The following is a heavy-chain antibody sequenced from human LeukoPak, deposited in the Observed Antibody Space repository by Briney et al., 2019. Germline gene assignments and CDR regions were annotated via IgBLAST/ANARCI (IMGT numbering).Heavy chain of an antibody. J-gene: IGHJ6*04. Sequence: GGSLRLSCAASGFTFSSYAMHWVRQAPGKGLEWVSVIYSGGSTYYADSVKGRFTISRDNSKNTLYLQMNSLRAEDTAVYYCARDLRFYGDVWGKGTTVTVSS. CDR3: ARDLRFYGDV. D-gene: IGHD3-3*01. CDR2: IYSGGST. CDR1: GFTFSSYA. V-gene: IGHV3-53*01.